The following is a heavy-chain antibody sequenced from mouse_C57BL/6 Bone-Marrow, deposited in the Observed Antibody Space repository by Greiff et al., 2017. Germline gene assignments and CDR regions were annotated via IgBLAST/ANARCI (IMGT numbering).Heavy chain of an antibody. CDR2: ILPGSGST. CDR1: GYTFTGYW. J-gene: IGHJ1*03. Sequence: QVQLKESGAELMKPGASVKLSCKATGYTFTGYWIEWVKQRPGHGLEWIGEILPGSGSTNYNEKFKGKATFTADTSSNTAYMQLSSLTTEDSAIYYCARERIYDGYYDWYFDVWGTGTTGTGSA. CDR3: ARERIYDGYYDWYFDV. V-gene: IGHV1-9*01. D-gene: IGHD2-3*01.